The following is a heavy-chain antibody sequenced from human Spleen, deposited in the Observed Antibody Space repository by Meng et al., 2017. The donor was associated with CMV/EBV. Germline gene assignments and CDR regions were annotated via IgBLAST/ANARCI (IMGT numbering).Heavy chain of an antibody. Sequence: GGSLRLSCAASGFTLSPYSMNWVRQAPGKGLEWVASISSSSTYIHYAGSVKGRFTISRDNAKNSLYLQMNRLRAEDTAVYFCASREGGYWGQGTLVTVS. V-gene: IGHV3-21*01. CDR2: ISSSSTYI. CDR3: ASREGGY. D-gene: IGHD3-16*01. J-gene: IGHJ4*02. CDR1: GFTLSPYS.